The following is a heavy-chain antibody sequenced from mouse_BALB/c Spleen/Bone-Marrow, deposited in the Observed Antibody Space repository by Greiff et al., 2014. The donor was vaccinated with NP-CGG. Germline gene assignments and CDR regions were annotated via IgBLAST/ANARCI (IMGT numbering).Heavy chain of an antibody. J-gene: IGHJ3*01. D-gene: IGHD3-2*01. CDR3: TRNGPDSSGYPAWFAY. V-gene: IGHV1S81*02. CDR1: GYTFTIYY. CDR2: INPSNGGT. Sequence: VKLMESGAELVKPWASVKLSCKASGYTFTIYYMFWVKQRPGQGLEWIGEINPSNGGTNFNEKFKSKATLTVDKSSSTAYMQLSSLTSEDSAVYYYTRNGPDSSGYPAWFAYWGQGTLVTVSA.